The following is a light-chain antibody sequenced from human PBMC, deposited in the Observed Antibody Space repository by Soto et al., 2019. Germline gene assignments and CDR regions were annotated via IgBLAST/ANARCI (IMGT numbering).Light chain of an antibody. CDR1: SSDVGGYND. V-gene: IGLV2-11*01. CDR2: DIS. J-gene: IGLJ1*01. CDR3: FSYDVTHSVYV. Sequence: QSVLTQPRSVSGSPGQSVTISCTGTSSDVGGYNDVSWHQQHPDTAPKLIIYDISKRPSGVPDRFSGSKSGNTASLTISGLQAEDEADYYCFSYDVTHSVYVFGTGTKVTVL.